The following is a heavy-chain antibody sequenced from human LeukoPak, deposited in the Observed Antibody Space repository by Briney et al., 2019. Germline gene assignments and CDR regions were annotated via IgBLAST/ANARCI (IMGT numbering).Heavy chain of an antibody. V-gene: IGHV1-69*05. CDR1: GGTFSSYA. CDR2: IIPIFGTA. CDR3: ARGSYCSSTSCYKAFDY. Sequence: ASVKVSCKASGGTFSSYAISWVRQAPGQGLEWMGGIIPIFGTANYAQKFQGRVTITTDESTSTAYMELSSLRSEDTAVYYCARGSYCSSTSCYKAFDYWGQGTLVTLSS. J-gene: IGHJ4*02. D-gene: IGHD2-2*02.